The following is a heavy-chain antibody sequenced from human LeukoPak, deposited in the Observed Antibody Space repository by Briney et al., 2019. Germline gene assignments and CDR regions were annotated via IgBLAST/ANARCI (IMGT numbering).Heavy chain of an antibody. CDR3: AKHLRRGDLRPFDS. J-gene: IGHJ4*02. CDR2: ISGRGGST. D-gene: IGHD3-3*01. V-gene: IGHV3-23*01. CDR1: EFSVGSNY. Sequence: GGSLRLSCAASEFSVGSNYMTWVRQAPGKGLEWVSTISGRGGSTYYADSVKGRFTISRDNSSNTLCLQMNSLRAEDTAIYYCAKHLRRGDLRPFDSWGQGTLVTVSS.